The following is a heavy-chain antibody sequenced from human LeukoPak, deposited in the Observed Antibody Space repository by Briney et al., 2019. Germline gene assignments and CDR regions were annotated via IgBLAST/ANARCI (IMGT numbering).Heavy chain of an antibody. CDR3: AKAFTTVTVVDWFDP. Sequence: PGGSLRLSCAASGFTFSSYAMSWDRQAPGKGLEWVSAISGSGGSTYYADSVKGRFTISRDNSKNTLYLQMNSLRAEDTAVYYCAKAFTTVTVVDWFDPWGQGTLVTVSS. CDR2: ISGSGGST. CDR1: GFTFSSYA. J-gene: IGHJ5*02. V-gene: IGHV3-23*01. D-gene: IGHD4-17*01.